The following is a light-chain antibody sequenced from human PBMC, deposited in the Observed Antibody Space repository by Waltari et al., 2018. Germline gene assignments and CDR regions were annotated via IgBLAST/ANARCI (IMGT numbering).Light chain of an antibody. J-gene: IGLJ3*02. CDR1: SRDVGANNY. V-gene: IGLV2-14*01. Sequence: QSALTQPASVSGSPGQAITISCTGFSRDVGANNYVSWYRQYPGKAPQVLCYEVSNRPSGVSTRFSGSKAGNTASRTHSGLQAEDEAAYYCRSYTNTAVRVFGGGTRLTVL. CDR2: EVS. CDR3: RSYTNTAVRV.